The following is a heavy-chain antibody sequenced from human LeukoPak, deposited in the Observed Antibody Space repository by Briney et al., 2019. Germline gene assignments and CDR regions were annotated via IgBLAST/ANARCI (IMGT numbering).Heavy chain of an antibody. V-gene: IGHV3-23*01. CDR2: IRGGGGSA. CDR3: ARDPNGDYIGAFDM. Sequence: GGSLRLSCTASGFTFSAYAMMWVRQAPGKGLEWVSAIRGGGGSAFYADSVKGRFTISRDNSKYTLFLQMNSLRAEDTAVYYCARDPNGDYIGAFDMWGPGTMVTVSS. D-gene: IGHD4-17*01. J-gene: IGHJ3*02. CDR1: GFTFSAYA.